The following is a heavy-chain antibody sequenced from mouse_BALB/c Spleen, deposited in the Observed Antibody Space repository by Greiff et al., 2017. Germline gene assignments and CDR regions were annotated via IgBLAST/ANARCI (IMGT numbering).Heavy chain of an antibody. V-gene: IGHV4-1*02. J-gene: IGHJ4*01. CDR1: GFDFSRYW. D-gene: IGHD2-14*01. Sequence: EVKLMESGGGLVQPGGSLKLSCAASGFDFSRYWMSWVRQAPGKGLEWIGEINPDSSTINYTPSLKDKFIISRDNAKNTLYLQMSKVRSEDTALYYCARAYYRNYYAMDYWGQGTSVTVSS. CDR2: INPDSSTI. CDR3: ARAYYRNYYAMDY.